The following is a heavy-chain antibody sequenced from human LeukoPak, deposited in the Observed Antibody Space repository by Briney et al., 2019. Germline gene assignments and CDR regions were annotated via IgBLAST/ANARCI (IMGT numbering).Heavy chain of an antibody. CDR1: RGTFSSYA. Sequence: GASVTVSSMASRGTFSSYAISWVRPAPGQGLEWMGGIIPLLGTANYAQKFQGRVTITADDSTSTAYMELSSLRSEDTAVYYCARSSYHLRYSSGWYYWGQGTLVTVSS. J-gene: IGHJ4*02. V-gene: IGHV1-69*01. D-gene: IGHD6-19*01. CDR2: IIPLLGTA. CDR3: ARSSYHLRYSSGWYY.